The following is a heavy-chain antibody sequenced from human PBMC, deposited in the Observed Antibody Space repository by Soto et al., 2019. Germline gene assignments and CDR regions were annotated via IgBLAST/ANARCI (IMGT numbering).Heavy chain of an antibody. V-gene: IGHV1-18*01. CDR3: ARVEGVVVDDAFDS. CDR1: GYTFTSYG. D-gene: IGHD2-15*01. Sequence: ASVKVSCKASGYTFTSYGISWVRQAPGQGLEWMGWISAYNGNTNYAQKLQGRVTMTTDTSTSTAYMELRSLRSDDTAVYYCARVEGVVVDDAFDSWGQGTMVTVSS. J-gene: IGHJ3*02. CDR2: ISAYNGNT.